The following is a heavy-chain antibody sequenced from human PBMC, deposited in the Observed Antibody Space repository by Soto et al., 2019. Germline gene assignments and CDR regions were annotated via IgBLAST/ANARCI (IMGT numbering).Heavy chain of an antibody. CDR1: GFTFSNAW. V-gene: IGHV3-15*07. D-gene: IGHD6-19*01. CDR3: TTDMRVGYEAEWLALVNSGDY. Sequence: GGSLRLSCAASGFTFSNAWMNWVRQAPGKGLEWVGRIKSKTDGGTTDYAAPVKGRFTISRDDSKNTLYLQMNSLKTEDTAVYYCTTDMRVGYEAEWLALVNSGDYWGQGTLVTVSS. J-gene: IGHJ4*02. CDR2: IKSKTDGGTT.